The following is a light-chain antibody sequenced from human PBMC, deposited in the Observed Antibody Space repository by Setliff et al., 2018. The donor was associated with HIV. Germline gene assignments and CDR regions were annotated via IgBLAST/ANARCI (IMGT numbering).Light chain of an antibody. Sequence: QSVLTQPASVSGSPGQSITISCTGTSSDVGGFNYVSWYQQHPGKAPKLMIYDVSNRPSGVSNRFSGSKSGNTASLTISGLQAEDEADYYCSSYAGSYTYVFGTGTKVTVL. V-gene: IGLV2-14*03. CDR3: SSYAGSYTYV. CDR1: SSDVGGFNY. CDR2: DVS. J-gene: IGLJ1*01.